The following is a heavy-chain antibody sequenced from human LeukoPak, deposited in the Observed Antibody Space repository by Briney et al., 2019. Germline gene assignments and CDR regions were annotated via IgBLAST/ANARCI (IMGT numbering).Heavy chain of an antibody. Sequence: PSETLSLTCTVSGGSISSSSSYYWGWIRQPPGKGLEWIGSIFYNGDTYYNPSLKSPVTISVDTSEMQFSLKLTSVTDADTAVYYCGRVQRGNYYYYYMDVWGKGTTVIVSS. CDR1: GGSISSSSSYY. CDR3: GRVQRGNYYYYYMDV. J-gene: IGHJ6*03. V-gene: IGHV4-39*01. CDR2: IFYNGDT.